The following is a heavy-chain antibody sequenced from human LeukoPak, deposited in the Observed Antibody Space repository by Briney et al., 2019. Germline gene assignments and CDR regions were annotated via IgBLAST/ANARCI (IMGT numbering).Heavy chain of an antibody. J-gene: IGHJ3*02. CDR1: GFTFSSYA. CDR3: AKRRSGSGSYGAFDI. CDR2: IRSSIGST. V-gene: IGHV3-23*01. D-gene: IGHD3-10*01. Sequence: PGGSLRLSCAASGFTFSSYAMSWVRQAPGKGLEWVSAIRSSIGSTYYADSVKGRFTISRDNSKNTLYLQMNSLRGEDTAVYHCAKRRSGSGSYGAFDIWGQGTMVTVSS.